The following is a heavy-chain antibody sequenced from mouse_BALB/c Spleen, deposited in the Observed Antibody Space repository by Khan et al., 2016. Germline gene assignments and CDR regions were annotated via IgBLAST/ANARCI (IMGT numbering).Heavy chain of an antibody. J-gene: IGHJ2*01. Sequence: EVQLVESGGGLVQPGGSLRLSCATSGFTFTDYYMSWVRQPPGKALEWLGFIRNKANGYTTEYSASVKGRFTIARDNSKSILYLQMNTLRAEDSATYYCARDLGPGFDYWGQGTTLTVSS. V-gene: IGHV7-3*02. CDR3: ARDLGPGFDY. CDR2: IRNKANGYTT. CDR1: GFTFTDYY.